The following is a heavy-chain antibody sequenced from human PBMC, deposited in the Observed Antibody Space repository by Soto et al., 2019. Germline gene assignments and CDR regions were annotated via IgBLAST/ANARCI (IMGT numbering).Heavy chain of an antibody. CDR3: AHFRGGGNSPLGDY. Sequence: QITLKESGPTLVKPTQTLTLTCTFSGFSLSTSGVGVGWIRQPPGKALEWLALTYWDADKRFSPSLKSRLTIPTDTSKNQVVLTMTNMDPVDTGTYYCAHFRGGGNSPLGDYWGQGTLVTVSS. D-gene: IGHD2-21*01. CDR1: GFSLSTSGVG. CDR2: TYWDADK. V-gene: IGHV2-5*02. J-gene: IGHJ4*02.